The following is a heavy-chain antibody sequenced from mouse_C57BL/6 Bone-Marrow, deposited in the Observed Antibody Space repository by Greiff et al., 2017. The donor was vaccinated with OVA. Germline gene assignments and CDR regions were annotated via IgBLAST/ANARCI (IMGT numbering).Heavy chain of an antibody. CDR1: GFTFSSYA. CDR2: ISDGGSYT. CDR3: ARGDY. Sequence: EVKLVESGGGLVKPGGSLKLSCAASGFTFSSYAMSWVRQTPERRLEWVATISDGGSYTYYPDNVKGRFTISRDNAKNNLYLQMSHLKSEDTAMYYCARGDYWGQGTTLTVSS. J-gene: IGHJ2*01. V-gene: IGHV5-4*03.